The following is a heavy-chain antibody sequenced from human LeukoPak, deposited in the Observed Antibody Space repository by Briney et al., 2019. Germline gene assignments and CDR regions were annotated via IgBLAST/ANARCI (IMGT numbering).Heavy chain of an antibody. D-gene: IGHD2-21*02. Sequence: GESLKISCKGSGYSFTSYWIGWVRQMPGKGLEWMGIIYPGDSDTRYSPSFQGQVTISADKSISTAYLQWSSLEASDTAMYYCARSLRFCGGDCYYFDYWGQGTLVTVSS. CDR3: ARSLRFCGGDCYYFDY. CDR1: GYSFTSYW. V-gene: IGHV5-51*01. CDR2: IYPGDSDT. J-gene: IGHJ4*02.